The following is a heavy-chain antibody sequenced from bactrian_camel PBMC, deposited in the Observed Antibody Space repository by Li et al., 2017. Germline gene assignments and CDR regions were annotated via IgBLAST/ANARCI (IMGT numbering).Heavy chain of an antibody. CDR3: AAGLQWCRSGYFDPYARLGY. Sequence: HVQLVESGGGSVQTGGSLSLSCVASGYTYARSYMAWFRQVPGKEREGVAMHSAAGGATFYSDSVKGRFTISRDGAQRTIHLQMNRLEPEDTAIYFWAAGLQWCRSGYFDPYARLGYRGQGTQVTVS. CDR2: HSAAGGAT. CDR1: GYTYARSY. J-gene: IGHJ4*01. D-gene: IGHD2*01. V-gene: IGHV3-3*01.